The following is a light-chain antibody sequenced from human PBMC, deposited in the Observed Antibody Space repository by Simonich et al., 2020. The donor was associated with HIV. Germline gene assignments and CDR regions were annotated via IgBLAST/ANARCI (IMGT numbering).Light chain of an antibody. Sequence: EIVMTQSPATLSVSPGERATLSCRARQSVSSNLAWYQQKPGQAPRLLIYGASTRATCIPARFSGSGSGTDFTLTISSLEPEDFAVYYCQQRSNWPLTFGGGTKVEIK. J-gene: IGKJ4*01. CDR3: QQRSNWPLT. V-gene: IGKV3-15*01. CDR1: QSVSSN. CDR2: GAS.